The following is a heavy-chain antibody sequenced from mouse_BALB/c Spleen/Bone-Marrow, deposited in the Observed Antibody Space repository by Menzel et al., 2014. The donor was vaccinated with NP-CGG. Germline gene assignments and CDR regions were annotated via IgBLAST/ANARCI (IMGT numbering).Heavy chain of an antibody. CDR3: TSPQLGRDY. D-gene: IGHD4-1*02. CDR2: INPSNGRT. J-gene: IGHJ2*01. CDR1: GYTFTSYW. Sequence: GAELVKPGASVKLSCKASGYTFTSYWMYWVKQRPGQGLEWIGEINPSNGRTDYNEKFKTKATLTVDSSSSTAYMQLSSLTSEDSAVYYCTSPQLGRDYWGQGTTLTVSS. V-gene: IGHV1S81*02.